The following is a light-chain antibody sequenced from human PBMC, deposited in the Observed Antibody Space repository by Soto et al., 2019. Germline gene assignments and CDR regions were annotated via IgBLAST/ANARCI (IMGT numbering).Light chain of an antibody. Sequence: EIVLTQSPGTLSLFPGDRATLSCRASQRVSNSYLAWFQQKPGQAPQLLIYDASSRAAGVPDRVSGGGSGTDFTLTISALEPEDFAIYFCQQYDRPPFAFGQGTKLEIK. V-gene: IGKV3-20*01. CDR1: QRVSNSY. CDR2: DAS. CDR3: QQYDRPPFA. J-gene: IGKJ2*01.